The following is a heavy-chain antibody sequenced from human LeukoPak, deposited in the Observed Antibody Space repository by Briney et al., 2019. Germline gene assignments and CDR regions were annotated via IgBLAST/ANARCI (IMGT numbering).Heavy chain of an antibody. J-gene: IGHJ4*02. D-gene: IGHD4-17*01. CDR1: GGSFSGYY. CDR2: INHSGST. Sequence: SETLSLTCAVYGGSFSGYYWSWIRQPPGKGLEWIGEINHSGSTNYNPSLKSRVTISVDTSKNQFSLKLRSVTAADTAVYYCARGYGDYVGDQTYWGQGTLVTVSS. V-gene: IGHV4-34*01. CDR3: ARGYGDYVGDQTY.